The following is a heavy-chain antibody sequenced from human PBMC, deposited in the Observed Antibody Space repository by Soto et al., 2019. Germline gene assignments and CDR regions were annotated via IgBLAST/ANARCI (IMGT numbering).Heavy chain of an antibody. D-gene: IGHD2-21*02. J-gene: IGHJ6*02. Sequence: QVQLQQSGPGLVKPSQTLSLTCTVSGGSISGDYYHWTWIRRSPEKGLEWIGYIHHSGSILYNPSLKSRLTISVDTSKNQFSLHLSSVTAADTAVYFCAREDDGGDTLDVWGQGTTVTVSS. CDR2: IHHSGSI. CDR1: GGSISGDYYH. CDR3: AREDDGGDTLDV. V-gene: IGHV4-30-4*08.